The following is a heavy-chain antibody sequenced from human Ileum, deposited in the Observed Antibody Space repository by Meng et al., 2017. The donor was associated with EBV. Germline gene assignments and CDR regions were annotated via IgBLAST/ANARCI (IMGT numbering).Heavy chain of an antibody. V-gene: IGHV1-18*01. Sequence: QVRMVQSGAEVKNPGASVKVSCQASDYTFMGYGVSWVRQAPGQGLEWMAWLGAHDGDTSHAPKFQGRVTVSADRPTATAYMELRSLRSDDTAVYYCARGTPGRSYSDYWGQGTLVTVSS. D-gene: IGHD3-10*01. CDR2: LGAHDGDT. CDR1: DYTFMGYG. J-gene: IGHJ4*02. CDR3: ARGTPGRSYSDY.